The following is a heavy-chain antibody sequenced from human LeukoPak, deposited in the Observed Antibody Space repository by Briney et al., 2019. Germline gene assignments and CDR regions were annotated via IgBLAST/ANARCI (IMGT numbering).Heavy chain of an antibody. CDR3: AKGGINWGRDVGDY. D-gene: IGHD7-27*01. V-gene: IGHV3-33*06. CDR1: GFTFSRYG. Sequence: GGSLRLSCAASGFTFSRYGMHWVRQAPGKGLEWVAVIWHDGSTKYYADSVKGRFTVSRDNSKNTLYLQMNSLRAEDTAVYYCAKGGINWGRDVGDYWGQGTLVTVSS. J-gene: IGHJ4*02. CDR2: IWHDGSTK.